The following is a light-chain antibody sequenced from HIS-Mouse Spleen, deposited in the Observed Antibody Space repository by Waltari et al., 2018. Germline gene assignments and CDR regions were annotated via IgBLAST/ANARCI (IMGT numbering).Light chain of an antibody. CDR1: ALPKQY. V-gene: IGLV3-25*03. CDR3: QSADSSGTYVV. Sequence: SYELTQPPSVSVSPGQTARITCSGDALPKQYAYWYQQKPGQAPGLVIYKDRGRPSGIPERFSGSSSGTTVTLTISGVQAEDEADYYCQSADSSGTYVVFGGGTKLTVL. CDR2: KDR. J-gene: IGLJ2*01.